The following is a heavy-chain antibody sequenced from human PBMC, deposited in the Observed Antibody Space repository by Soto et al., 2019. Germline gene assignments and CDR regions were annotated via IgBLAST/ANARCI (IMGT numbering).Heavy chain of an antibody. CDR1: GYTFTSYA. V-gene: IGHV1-3*01. D-gene: IGHD3-16*02. J-gene: IGHJ4*02. CDR2: INAGNGNT. Sequence: QVQLVQSGAEVKKPGASVKVSCKASGYTFTSYAMHWVRQAPGQRLEWMGWINAGNGNTKYSQKFQGRVTITRDTSASRAYMELSSLRSEDTAVYYCARVSKRLGELSRHFAYWGQGTLVTVSS. CDR3: ARVSKRLGELSRHFAY.